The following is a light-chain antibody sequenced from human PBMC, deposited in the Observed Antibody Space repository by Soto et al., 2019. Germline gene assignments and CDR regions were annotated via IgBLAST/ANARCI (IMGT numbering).Light chain of an antibody. CDR2: DAS. CDR3: QQYGRSPYT. J-gene: IGKJ2*01. Sequence: EIVLTQSPGALSLSPGERATLPCRASQTASSSHLAWYQQKPGQAPRLLIYDASSRATGISDRFSRSGSGTDFTLTISRLEPEDFAVYYCQQYGRSPYTFGQGTKVDIK. CDR1: QTASSSH. V-gene: IGKV3-20*01.